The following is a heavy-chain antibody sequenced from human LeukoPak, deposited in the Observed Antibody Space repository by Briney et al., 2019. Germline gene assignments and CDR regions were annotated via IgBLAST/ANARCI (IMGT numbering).Heavy chain of an antibody. V-gene: IGHV4-34*01. CDR1: GGSFSGYY. J-gene: IGHJ6*02. D-gene: IGHD5-12*01. Sequence: PSVTLSLTCAVYGGSFSGYYWSWIRQPPGKGLEWIGEINHSGSTNYNPSLKSRVTISVDTSKNQFSLKLSSVTAADTAVYYCASRLRLAYYYYGMDVWGQGTTVTVSS. CDR2: INHSGST. CDR3: ASRLRLAYYYYGMDV.